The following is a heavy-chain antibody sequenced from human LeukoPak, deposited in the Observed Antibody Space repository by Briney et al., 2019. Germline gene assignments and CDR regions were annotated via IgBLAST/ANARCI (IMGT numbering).Heavy chain of an antibody. J-gene: IGHJ4*02. CDR3: AKIGIAAGDTDY. V-gene: IGHV3-30*02. CDR1: GFTFSSDG. D-gene: IGHD6-13*01. Sequence: PGGSLRLSCAASGFTFSSDGMHWFRQAPGKGLEWVAFIRYDGSNKYYADSVKGRFTISRDNSENTLYLQMNSLRAEDTAVYYCAKIGIAAGDTDYWGQGTLVTVSS. CDR2: IRYDGSNK.